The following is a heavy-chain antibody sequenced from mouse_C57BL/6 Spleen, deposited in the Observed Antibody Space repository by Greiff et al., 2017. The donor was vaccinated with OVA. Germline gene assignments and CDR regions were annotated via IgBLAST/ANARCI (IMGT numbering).Heavy chain of an antibody. V-gene: IGHV1-54*01. CDR3: ARQGVVADYYAMDY. Sequence: QVHVKQSGAELVRPGTSVKVSCKASGYAFTNYLIEWVKQRPGQGLEWIGVINPGSGGTNYNEKFKGKATLTADKSSSTAYMQLSSLTSEDSAVYFCARQGVVADYYAMDYWGQGTSVTVSS. CDR1: GYAFTNYL. J-gene: IGHJ4*01. D-gene: IGHD1-1*01. CDR2: INPGSGGT.